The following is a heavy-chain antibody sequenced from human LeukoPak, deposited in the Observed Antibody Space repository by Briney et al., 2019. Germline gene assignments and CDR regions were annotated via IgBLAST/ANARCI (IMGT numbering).Heavy chain of an antibody. Sequence: SQTLSLTCTVSGGSISSGSYYWSWIRQPAGKGLEWIGRIYTSGSTNYNPSLKSRVTISVDTAKNQFSLKLSSVTAADTAVYYCARDASSSEAFDIWGQGTMVTVSS. V-gene: IGHV4-61*02. J-gene: IGHJ3*02. CDR1: GGSISSGSYY. D-gene: IGHD3-10*01. CDR2: IYTSGST. CDR3: ARDASSSEAFDI.